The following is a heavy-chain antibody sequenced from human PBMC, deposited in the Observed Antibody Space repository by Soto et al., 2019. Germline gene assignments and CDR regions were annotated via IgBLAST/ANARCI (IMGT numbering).Heavy chain of an antibody. CDR1: GFTFSNAW. CDR3: TTDGPRPIYYDILTGQFDY. CDR2: IKSKTDGGTT. V-gene: IGHV3-15*07. D-gene: IGHD3-9*01. J-gene: IGHJ4*02. Sequence: GGSLRLSCAASGFTFSNAWMNWVRQAPGKGLEWVGRIKSKTDGGTTDYAAPVKGRFTISRDDSKNTLYLQMNSLKTEDTAVYYCTTDGPRPIYYDILTGQFDYWGQGTLVTVSS.